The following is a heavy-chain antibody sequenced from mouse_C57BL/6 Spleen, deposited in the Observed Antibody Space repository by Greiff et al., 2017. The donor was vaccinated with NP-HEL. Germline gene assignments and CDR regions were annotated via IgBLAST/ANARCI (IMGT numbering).Heavy chain of an antibody. J-gene: IGHJ3*01. V-gene: IGHV5-15*01. CDR1: GFTFSDYG. CDR3: ARGDYDYGGDFAY. Sequence: EVQGVESGGGLVQPGGSLKLSCAASGFTFSDYGMAWVRQAPRKGPEWVAFISNLAYSIYYADTVTGRFTLSRENAKNTLYLEMSRLRSEDTAMYYCARGDYDYGGDFAYWGQGTLVTVSA. CDR2: ISNLAYSI. D-gene: IGHD2-4*01.